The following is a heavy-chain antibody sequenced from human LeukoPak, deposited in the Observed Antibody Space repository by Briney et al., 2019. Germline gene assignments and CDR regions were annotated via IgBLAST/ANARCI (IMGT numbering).Heavy chain of an antibody. V-gene: IGHV3-9*01. CDR1: GFTFDDYA. J-gene: IGHJ4*02. CDR3: AKDIRGQWLGVGFDY. CDR2: ISWNSGSI. Sequence: GGSLRLSCAASGFTFDDYAMHWVRQAPGKGLEWVPGISWNSGSIGYADSVKGRFTISRDNAKNSLYLQMNSLRAEDTALYYCAKDIRGQWLGVGFDYWGQGTLATVSS. D-gene: IGHD6-19*01.